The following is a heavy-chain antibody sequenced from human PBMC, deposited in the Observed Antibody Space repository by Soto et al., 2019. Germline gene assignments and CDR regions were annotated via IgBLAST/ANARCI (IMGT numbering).Heavy chain of an antibody. CDR2: IIPVFGTP. J-gene: IGHJ6*02. CDR3: ARGDATKIIVTTYYGVDV. V-gene: IGHV1-69*12. CDR1: GGSFSNYG. Sequence: QVQVVQSGAEVKKPGSSVKVSCKASGGSFSNYGISWVRQAPGQGLEWMGGIIPVFGTPHYAQKFQDRVTITADESTSTVYMEVSSLTSADTAVYYCARGDATKIIVTTYYGVDVWGQGTTVTVSS. D-gene: IGHD3-22*01.